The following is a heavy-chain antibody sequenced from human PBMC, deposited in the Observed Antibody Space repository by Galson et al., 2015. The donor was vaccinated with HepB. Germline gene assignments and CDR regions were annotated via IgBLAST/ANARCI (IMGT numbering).Heavy chain of an antibody. V-gene: IGHV3-11*05. D-gene: IGHD3-3*01. Sequence: SLRLSCAASGFTFSDYYMSWIRQAPGKGLEWVSYISSSSSYTNYADSVKGRFTISRDNAKNSLYLQMNSLRAEDTAVYYCARVGGGITIFGVVKGEDVWGQGTTVTVS. CDR2: ISSSSSYT. CDR3: ARVGGGITIFGVVKGEDV. J-gene: IGHJ6*02. CDR1: GFTFSDYY.